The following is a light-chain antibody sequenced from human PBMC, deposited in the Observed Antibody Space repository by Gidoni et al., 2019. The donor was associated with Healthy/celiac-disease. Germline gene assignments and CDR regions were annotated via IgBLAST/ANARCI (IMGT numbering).Light chain of an antibody. J-gene: IGLJ3*02. CDR1: SLRSYY. Sequence: SSELTQDTAVSVALGQTVRITCQGDSLRSYYASWYQQKPGQAPVLVIYGKNNRPSGIPDRFSGSSSGNTASLTITGAQAEDEADYYCNSRDSSGTHLVFGGGTKLTVL. CDR3: NSRDSSGTHLV. CDR2: GKN. V-gene: IGLV3-19*01.